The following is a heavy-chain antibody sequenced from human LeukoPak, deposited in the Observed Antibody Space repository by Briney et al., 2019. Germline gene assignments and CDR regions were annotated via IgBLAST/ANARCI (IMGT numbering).Heavy chain of an antibody. Sequence: GGSLRPSCAASGFTFSSYEMNWVRQAPGKGLEWVSYISSSGSTIYYADSVKGRFTISRDNAKNSLYLQMNSLRAEDTAVYYCARARGGSEYYYGMDVWGKGTTVTVSS. J-gene: IGHJ6*04. V-gene: IGHV3-48*03. CDR1: GFTFSSYE. D-gene: IGHD2-15*01. CDR3: ARARGGSEYYYGMDV. CDR2: ISSSGSTI.